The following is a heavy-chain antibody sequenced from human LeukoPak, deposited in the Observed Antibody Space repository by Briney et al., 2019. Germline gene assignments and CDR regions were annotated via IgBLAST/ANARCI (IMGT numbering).Heavy chain of an antibody. Sequence: ASVKVSCKASGGTFNSYAISWVRQAPGQGLEWMGRIIPILGIANYAQKFQGRVTITADKSTSTAYMELSSLRSDDTAVYYCARGDSSGSIDYWGQGTLVTVSS. CDR3: ARGDSSGSIDY. CDR1: GGTFNSYA. J-gene: IGHJ4*02. D-gene: IGHD3-22*01. CDR2: IIPILGIA. V-gene: IGHV1-69*04.